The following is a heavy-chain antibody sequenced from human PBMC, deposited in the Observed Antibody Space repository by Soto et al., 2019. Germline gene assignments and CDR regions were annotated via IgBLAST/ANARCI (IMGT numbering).Heavy chain of an antibody. V-gene: IGHV1-18*01. Sequence: ASVKVSCKASGYTFTSYGISWVRQAPGQGLEWMGWISAYNGNTNYAQKLQGRVTMTTDTSTSTAYMELRSLRSDDTAVYYCARVDIVVVPAAMREYYYYYMDVWGKGTTVTVSS. CDR1: GYTFTSYG. CDR2: ISAYNGNT. CDR3: ARVDIVVVPAAMREYYYYYMDV. J-gene: IGHJ6*03. D-gene: IGHD2-2*03.